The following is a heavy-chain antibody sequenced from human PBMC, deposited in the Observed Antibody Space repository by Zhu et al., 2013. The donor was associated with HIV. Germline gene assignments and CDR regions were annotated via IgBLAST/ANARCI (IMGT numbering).Heavy chain of an antibody. V-gene: IGHV1-46*01. Sequence: QVQLVQSGAEVKKPGASVKVSCKASGYTFTSYYMHWVRQAPGQGLEWMGIINPSGGSTSYAQKFQGRVTMTRDTSTSTVYMELSSLRSEGTAVYYCARDEAGVYYYDSSGLDYWGQGTLVTVSS. CDR3: ARDEAGVYYYDSSGLDY. D-gene: IGHD3-22*01. CDR2: INPSGGST. J-gene: IGHJ4*02. CDR1: GYTFTSYY.